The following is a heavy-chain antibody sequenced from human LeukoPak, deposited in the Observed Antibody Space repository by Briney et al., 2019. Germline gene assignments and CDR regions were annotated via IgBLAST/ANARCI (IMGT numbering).Heavy chain of an antibody. J-gene: IGHJ4*02. V-gene: IGHV4-30-4*01. Sequence: SQTLSLTCTVSGGSISSGDYYWSWIRQPPGKGLEWIGYIYYSGSTYYNPSLKSRVTISVDTSKNQFSLKLSSVTAADTAVYYCASIVVVAATVGYWGQGTLVTVSS. CDR3: ASIVVVAATVGY. CDR2: IYYSGST. CDR1: GGSISSGDYY. D-gene: IGHD2-15*01.